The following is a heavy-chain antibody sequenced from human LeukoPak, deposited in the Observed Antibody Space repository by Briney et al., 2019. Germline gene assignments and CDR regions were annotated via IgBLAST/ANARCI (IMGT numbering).Heavy chain of an antibody. V-gene: IGHV4-39*07. CDR3: ARDPYCSNGVCYAFDI. Sequence: PSQTLSVTCSVSGGSISSNNYFWGWIRQPPGKGLEWLGAISSTGITDYNPALKRRVTISVDTSKNQFSLKLSSVTAADTAFYYCARDPYCSNGVCYAFDIWGQGTMVSVSS. D-gene: IGHD2-8*01. CDR2: ISSTGIT. J-gene: IGHJ3*02. CDR1: GGSISSNNYF.